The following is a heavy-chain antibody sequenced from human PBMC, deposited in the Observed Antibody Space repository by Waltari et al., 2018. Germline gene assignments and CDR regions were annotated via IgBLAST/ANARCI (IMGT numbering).Heavy chain of an antibody. J-gene: IGHJ6*02. CDR3: ARGLDIVVVPVSYYYGMDV. D-gene: IGHD2-2*03. V-gene: IGHV1-69*13. CDR1: GGTFSSYA. Sequence: QVQLVQSGAEVKKPGSSVKVSCKASGGTFSSYAISWVRQAPGQGLEWMGGIIPIFGTANYAQKFQGRVTITADESTSTAYMELSSLRSEDTAVYYCARGLDIVVVPVSYYYGMDVWGQGTTVTVSS. CDR2: IIPIFGTA.